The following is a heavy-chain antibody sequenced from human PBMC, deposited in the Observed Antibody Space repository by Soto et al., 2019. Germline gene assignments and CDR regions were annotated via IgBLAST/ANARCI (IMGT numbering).Heavy chain of an antibody. V-gene: IGHV3-23*01. CDR3: AKGPLYYGSGSYEQDN. D-gene: IGHD3-10*01. J-gene: IGHJ4*02. Sequence: EVQLLESGGGLVQPGGSLRLSCAASGFTFSSYAMSWVRQAPGKGLEWASAISGSGGSTYYADSVKGRFTISRDNSKNTLYLQMNSLRAEDTAVYYCAKGPLYYGSGSYEQDNWGQGTLVTVSS. CDR2: ISGSGGST. CDR1: GFTFSSYA.